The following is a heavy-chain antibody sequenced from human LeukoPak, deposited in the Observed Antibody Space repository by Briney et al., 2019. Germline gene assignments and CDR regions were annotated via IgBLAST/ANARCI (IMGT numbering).Heavy chain of an antibody. Sequence: GGSLRLSCAASGVTVSSNYMSWVRQAPGKGLEWVSVIYSGGSTYYADSVKGRFTISRDNSKHTLYLQMNSLRAGDTAVYYCARDRWDILTGYYIDYWGQGTLVTVSS. D-gene: IGHD3-9*01. CDR1: GVTVSSNY. J-gene: IGHJ4*02. CDR3: ARDRWDILTGYYIDY. CDR2: IYSGGST. V-gene: IGHV3-53*01.